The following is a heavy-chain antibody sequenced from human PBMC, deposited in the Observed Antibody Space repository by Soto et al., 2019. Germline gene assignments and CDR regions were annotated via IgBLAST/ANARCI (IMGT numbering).Heavy chain of an antibody. J-gene: IGHJ4*02. V-gene: IGHV1-46*01. D-gene: IGHD1-26*01. Sequence: QVQLVQSGAEVKKPGASVKVSCKASGYTFTSYYMHWVRQAPGQGLEWMGIINPSGGSTSYAQKLQGRVTMTRDTSTSTVYMELSSLRSEETAVHYCARLEGGSYYNYWGQGTLVTVSS. CDR1: GYTFTSYY. CDR2: INPSGGST. CDR3: ARLEGGSYYNY.